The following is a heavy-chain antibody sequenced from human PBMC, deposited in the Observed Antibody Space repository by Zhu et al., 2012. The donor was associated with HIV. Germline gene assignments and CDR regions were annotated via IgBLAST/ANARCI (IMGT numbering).Heavy chain of an antibody. CDR3: ATVVQPWYSFDS. Sequence: QVQLQESGPGLVKPSETLSLTCTVSGGSISSYYWSWIRQPPGKGLEWIGYIYTSGSTNYNPSLKSRVTISVDTSKNQFSLKLSSVTAADTAVYSCATVVQPWYSFDSWGQGTLVIVSS. V-gene: IGHV4-4*09. J-gene: IGHJ4*02. CDR2: IYTSGST. CDR1: GGSISSYY. D-gene: IGHD5-18*01.